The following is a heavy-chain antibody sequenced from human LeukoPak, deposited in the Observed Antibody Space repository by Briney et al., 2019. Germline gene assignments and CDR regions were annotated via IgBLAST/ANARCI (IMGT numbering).Heavy chain of an antibody. V-gene: IGHV3-53*01. D-gene: IGHD3-22*01. Sequence: PGGSLRLSCAASGFTVSSNYMSWVRQAPGKGLEWVSVIYSGGSTYYADSVKGRFTISRDNSKNTLYLQMNSLRAEDTAVYYCANVASSGREKSLYYFDYWGQGTLVTVSS. CDR1: GFTVSSNY. CDR3: ANVASSGREKSLYYFDY. J-gene: IGHJ4*02. CDR2: IYSGGST.